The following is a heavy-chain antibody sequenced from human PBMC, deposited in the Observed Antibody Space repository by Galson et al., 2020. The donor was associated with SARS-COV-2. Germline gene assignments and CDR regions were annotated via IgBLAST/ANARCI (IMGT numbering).Heavy chain of an antibody. CDR3: ASYCSSSSCYKGANDY. CDR2: ISRTSNTI. D-gene: IGHD2-2*01. V-gene: IGHV3-48*01. Sequence: GESLKISCAVSGFTFSNYSMNWVRQAPGKGLEWVSYISRTSNTIYYADSVKGRFTISRDNTKNSLYLQMNSLRAEDTAVYYCASYCSSSSCYKGANDYWGQGTLVTVSS. CDR1: GFTFSNYS. J-gene: IGHJ4*02.